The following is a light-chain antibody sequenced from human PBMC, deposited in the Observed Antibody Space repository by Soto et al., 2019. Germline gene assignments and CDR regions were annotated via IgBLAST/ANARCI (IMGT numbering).Light chain of an antibody. Sequence: DIVMTQSPLSLPVTPGEPASISCRSSQSLLHSNGYNYLDWYLQKPGQSPQLLIYLGSNRASGVPDRFSGSGSGTDFTLKISRVEAEYVVVYYCMQALQTPFTFGPGTQVDIK. V-gene: IGKV2-28*01. CDR3: MQALQTPFT. CDR2: LGS. J-gene: IGKJ3*01. CDR1: QSLLHSNGYNY.